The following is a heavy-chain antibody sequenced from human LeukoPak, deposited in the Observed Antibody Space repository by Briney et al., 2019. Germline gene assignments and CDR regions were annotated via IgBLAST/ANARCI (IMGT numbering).Heavy chain of an antibody. J-gene: IGHJ4*02. CDR2: IHYSGAT. CDR3: ATMRGASTAVFDS. D-gene: IGHD2-21*02. CDR1: GGSINYDY. V-gene: IGHV4-59*08. Sequence: PSETLSLTCTVSGGSINYDYWSWIRQSPGKRLEWIGYIHYSGATNYSPSLNSRVTISVDTSKNQFSLKLSSVTAADTALYYCATMRGASTAVFDSWGQGTLVTVSS.